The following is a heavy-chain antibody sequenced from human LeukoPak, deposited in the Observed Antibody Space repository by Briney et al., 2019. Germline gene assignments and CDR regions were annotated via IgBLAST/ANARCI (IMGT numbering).Heavy chain of an antibody. V-gene: IGHV3-23*01. CDR3: AKDDEERWLPDY. D-gene: IGHD5-24*01. Sequence: GGSLRLSCAASGFTFSSYTMSWVRQAPGKGLEWVSAISGSGGSTYYADSVKGRFTISRDNSKNTLYLQMNSLRAEDTAVYYCAKDDEERWLPDYWGQGTLVTVSS. CDR1: GFTFSSYT. CDR2: ISGSGGST. J-gene: IGHJ4*02.